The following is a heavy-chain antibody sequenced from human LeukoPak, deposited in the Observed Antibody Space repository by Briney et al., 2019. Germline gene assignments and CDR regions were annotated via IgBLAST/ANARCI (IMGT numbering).Heavy chain of an antibody. CDR2: ISTTSDTV. V-gene: IGHV3-48*01. CDR3: ARDHFGYSRGHDY. Sequence: GGSLRLSCAASGFSFRTYSINWVRQAPGKGLEWVSYISTTSDTVYYADSVKGRFTISRDNAKNSLYLQMNSLRAEDTAVYYCARDHFGYSRGHDYWGQGTLVTVSS. J-gene: IGHJ4*02. CDR1: GFSFRTYS. D-gene: IGHD4-23*01.